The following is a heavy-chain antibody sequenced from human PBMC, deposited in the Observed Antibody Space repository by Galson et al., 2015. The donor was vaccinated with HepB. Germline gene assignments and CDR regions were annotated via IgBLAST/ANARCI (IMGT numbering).Heavy chain of an antibody. V-gene: IGHV6-1*01. D-gene: IGHD1-14*01. CDR2: TYYRSRWHY. CDR1: GDSVSSSGVS. CDR3: AGGHPEYYYMDV. Sequence: CAISGDSVSSSGVSWNWIRQSPSRGLEWLGRTYYRSRWHYEFGVSVRNRVSINPDTSNNQFSLQLRSVTPEDTAVYYCAGGHPEYYYMDVWGKGTTVTVS. J-gene: IGHJ6*03.